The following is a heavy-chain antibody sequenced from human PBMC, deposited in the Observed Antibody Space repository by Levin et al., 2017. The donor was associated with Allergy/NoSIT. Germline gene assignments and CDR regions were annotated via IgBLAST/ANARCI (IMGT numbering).Heavy chain of an antibody. Sequence: RAGGSLRLSCAASGFTFSSYAMHWVRQAPGKGLEWVAVISYDGSNKYYADSVKGRFTISRDNSKNTLYLQMNSLRAEDTAVYYCARGSSWYFAAADYWGQGTLVTVSS. V-gene: IGHV3-30-3*01. CDR1: GFTFSSYA. J-gene: IGHJ4*02. CDR3: ARGSSWYFAAADY. D-gene: IGHD6-13*01. CDR2: ISYDGSNK.